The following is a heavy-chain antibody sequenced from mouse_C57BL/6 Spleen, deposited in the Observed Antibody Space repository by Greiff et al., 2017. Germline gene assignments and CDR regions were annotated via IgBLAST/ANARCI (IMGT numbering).Heavy chain of an antibody. V-gene: IGHV1-54*01. CDR3: ARQGLYYYAMDY. J-gene: IGHJ4*01. Sequence: VQLQQSGAELVRPGTSVKVSCKASGYAFTNYLIEWVKQRPGQGLEWIGVINPGSGGTNYNEKFKGKATLTADKSSSTAYMQLSSLTSEDSAVYFCARQGLYYYAMDYWGQGTSVTVSS. D-gene: IGHD2-2*01. CDR2: INPGSGGT. CDR1: GYAFTNYL.